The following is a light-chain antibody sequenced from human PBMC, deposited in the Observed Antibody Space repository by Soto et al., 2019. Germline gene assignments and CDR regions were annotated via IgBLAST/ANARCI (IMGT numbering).Light chain of an antibody. CDR2: GAS. CDR3: QQYGSSPYT. V-gene: IGKV3-20*01. J-gene: IGKJ2*01. Sequence: EIVLTQSPGTLSLSPGERATLSCMASQSVSSSYLAWYQQKPGQAPRLLIYGASSRATGIPDRFSGSGSGTDFTLTFSRLEPEDFAVYYCQQYGSSPYTFGQGTKLEIK. CDR1: QSVSSSY.